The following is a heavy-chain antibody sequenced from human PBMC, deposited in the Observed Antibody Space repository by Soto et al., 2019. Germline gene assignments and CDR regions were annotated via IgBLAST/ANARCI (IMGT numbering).Heavy chain of an antibody. CDR1: EFTFSSYS. Sequence: GGSLRLSYAASEFTFSSYSMNWVRHTPGKGLEWLSYISSISSTIYYADSVKGRFTISRDNAKNSLYLQMNSLRDEDTAVYYCARGGQAGGGYGDYWGQGTLVTVSS. J-gene: IGHJ4*02. D-gene: IGHD5-12*01. CDR3: ARGGQAGGGYGDY. CDR2: ISSISSTI. V-gene: IGHV3-48*02.